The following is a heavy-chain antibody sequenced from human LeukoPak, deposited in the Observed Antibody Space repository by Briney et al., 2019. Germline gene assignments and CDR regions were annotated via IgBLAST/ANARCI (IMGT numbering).Heavy chain of an antibody. CDR2: IYTGGST. J-gene: IGHJ4*02. Sequence: GGSLRLSCVDSAYSVGSNFMSWVRQAPGKGLEWVSVIYTGGSTYSADSVKGRFTISRDYSENTVYLQMNSLRVEDTAVYYCARGLGTNYGGYCTGGSCPVYWGQGTLVTVSS. V-gene: IGHV3-66*01. D-gene: IGHD2-15*01. CDR3: ARGLGTNYGGYCTGGSCPVY. CDR1: AYSVGSNF.